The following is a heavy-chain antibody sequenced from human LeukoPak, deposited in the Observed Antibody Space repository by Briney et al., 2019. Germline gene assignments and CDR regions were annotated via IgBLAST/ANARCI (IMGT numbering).Heavy chain of an antibody. CDR3: ARDRLGDIVP. CDR2: ISSSSSTI. Sequence: GGSLRLSCAASGFTFSSCEMNWVRQAPGKGLEWVSYISSSSSTIYYADSVKGRLTISRDNAKNSLYLQMNSLRAEDTAVYYCARDRLGDIVPGGQGTLVTVSS. V-gene: IGHV3-48*01. CDR1: GFTFSSCE. J-gene: IGHJ4*02. D-gene: IGHD2-8*01.